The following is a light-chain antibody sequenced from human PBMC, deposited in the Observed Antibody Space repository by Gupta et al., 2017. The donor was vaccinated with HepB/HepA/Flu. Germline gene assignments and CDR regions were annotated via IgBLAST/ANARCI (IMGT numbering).Light chain of an antibody. CDR3: AAWDDSLKVVV. J-gene: IGLJ2*01. CDR2: SNN. V-gene: IGLV1-44*01. Sequence: QSVLTQPPSASGTPGQRVTISCSGSSSNIGSNTVNWYQQLPGTAPKLLIYSNNQRPSGVTDRFSGSKSGTSASLAISGLQSEDEADYYCAAWDDSLKVVVFGGGTKLTVL. CDR1: SSNIGSNT.